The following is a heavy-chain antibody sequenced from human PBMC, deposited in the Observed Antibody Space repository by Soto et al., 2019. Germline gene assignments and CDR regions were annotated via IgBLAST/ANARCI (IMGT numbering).Heavy chain of an antibody. CDR1: GGSFSGYY. CDR2: INHSGST. J-gene: IGHJ4*02. CDR3: ARDKITGLFDY. V-gene: IGHV4-34*01. Sequence: QVQLQQWGAGLFKPSETLSLTCAVYGGSFSGYYWTWIRQPPGTGLEWIGEINHSGSTNYNPSLKSRVTISVDTSKNQFSLKLTSVTAADTAVYYCARDKITGLFDYWGQGTLVNVSS. D-gene: IGHD2-8*02.